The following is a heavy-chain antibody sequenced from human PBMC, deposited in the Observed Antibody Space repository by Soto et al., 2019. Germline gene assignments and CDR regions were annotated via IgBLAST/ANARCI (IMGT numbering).Heavy chain of an antibody. CDR2: INPSGGST. V-gene: IGHV1-46*01. CDR1: GYTFTSYY. CDR3: ARDRRRITIFGAPVYGMDV. D-gene: IGHD3-3*01. J-gene: IGHJ6*02. Sequence: GASVKVSCKASGYTFTSYYMHWVRQAPGQGLEWMGIINPSGGSTSYAQKFQGRVTMTRDTSTSTVYMELSSLRSEDTAVYYCARDRRRITIFGAPVYGMDVWGQGTTVTVSS.